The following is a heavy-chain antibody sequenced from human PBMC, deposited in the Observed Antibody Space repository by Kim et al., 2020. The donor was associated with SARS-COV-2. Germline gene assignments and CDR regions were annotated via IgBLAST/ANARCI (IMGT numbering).Heavy chain of an antibody. V-gene: IGHV3-48*02. CDR2: ISSSSTI. J-gene: IGHJ4*02. D-gene: IGHD6-13*01. Sequence: GGSLRLSCAASGFTFSSYSMNWVRQAPGKGLEWVSYISSSSTIYYADSVKGRFTISRDNAKNSLYLQMNSLRDEDTAVYYCARPSSSWYYWGQGTLVTVS. CDR1: GFTFSSYS. CDR3: ARPSSSWYY.